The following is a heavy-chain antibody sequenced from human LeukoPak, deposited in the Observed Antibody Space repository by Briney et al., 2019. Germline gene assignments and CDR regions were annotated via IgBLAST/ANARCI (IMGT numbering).Heavy chain of an antibody. Sequence: QAGGSLRLSRAASGFTFDDYAMHWVRQAPGKGLEWVSLISWDGGGTYYADSVKGRFSISRGNSKNSLYLQMNSLRAEDTALYYCAKDMAAYYYASGNIDYWGQGTLVTVSS. CDR3: AKDMAAYYYASGNIDY. J-gene: IGHJ4*02. D-gene: IGHD3-10*01. V-gene: IGHV3-43D*03. CDR2: ISWDGGGT. CDR1: GFTFDDYA.